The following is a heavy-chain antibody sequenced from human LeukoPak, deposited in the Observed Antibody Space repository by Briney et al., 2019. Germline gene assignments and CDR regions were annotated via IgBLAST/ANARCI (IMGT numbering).Heavy chain of an antibody. CDR2: ISYDGSNE. Sequence: GRSLRLSCAASGFTFSSYAMHWVRQAPGKGLEWVTVISYDGSNEYYADSVKGRFTISRDNSKNTLYLQMNNLRAEDTAVYYCARGLVRSGYYFDYWGQGTLVIVSS. CDR1: GFTFSSYA. D-gene: IGHD3-9*01. CDR3: ARGLVRSGYYFDY. V-gene: IGHV3-30-3*01. J-gene: IGHJ4*02.